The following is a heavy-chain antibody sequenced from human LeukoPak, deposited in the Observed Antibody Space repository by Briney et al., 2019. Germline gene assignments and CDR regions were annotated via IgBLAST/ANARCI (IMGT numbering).Heavy chain of an antibody. Sequence: SVKVSCKASGGTFSTYYAISWVRQAPGQGLEWMGRTIPIVGTANYAQKFQGRVTMTADKSTGTVYMELSSLRSGDTAVYYCARGITVVRGVIKGGMDVWGQGTTVTVSS. J-gene: IGHJ6*02. CDR1: GGTFSTYYA. CDR3: ARGITVVRGVIKGGMDV. CDR2: TIPIVGTA. D-gene: IGHD3-10*01. V-gene: IGHV1-69*04.